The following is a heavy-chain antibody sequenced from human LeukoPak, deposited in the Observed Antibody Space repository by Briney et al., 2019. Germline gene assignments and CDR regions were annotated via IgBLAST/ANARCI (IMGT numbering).Heavy chain of an antibody. V-gene: IGHV4-59*08. D-gene: IGHD2/OR15-2a*01. J-gene: IGHJ4*02. CDR1: GGSISSYY. Sequence: SQTLSPTCTVSGGSISSYYWSWIRQPPGKGLEWIAYISDIGSINYNPSLKSRVTISLDTSKNQFSLKLSSVTAADTAVYYCAGHHPRNTVDFWGQGTLVTVSS. CDR3: AGHHPRNTVDF. CDR2: ISDIGSI.